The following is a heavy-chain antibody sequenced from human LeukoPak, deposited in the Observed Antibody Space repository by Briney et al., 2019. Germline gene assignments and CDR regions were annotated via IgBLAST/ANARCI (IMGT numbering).Heavy chain of an antibody. V-gene: IGHV3-53*01. D-gene: IGHD2-2*01. CDR2: IYSGGST. CDR1: GFTVSSNY. CDR3: ARDVWGVVASDYGMDV. J-gene: IGHJ6*02. Sequence: GGSLRLSCAASGFTVSSNYMSWVRQAPGKGLEWGSVIYSGGSTYYADSVKGRFTISRDNSKNTLYLQMNSLRAEDTAVYYCARDVWGVVASDYGMDVWGQGTTVTVSS.